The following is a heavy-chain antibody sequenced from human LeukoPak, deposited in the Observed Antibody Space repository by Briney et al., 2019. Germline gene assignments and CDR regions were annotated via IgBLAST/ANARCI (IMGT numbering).Heavy chain of an antibody. Sequence: PGGSLRLSCAASGFTFSSYSMNWVRQAPGKGLEWVSAISSSSSYIYYADSVKGRFTISRDNAKNSLYLQMNSLRAEDTAVYYCARDQSIAVAGAIGYWGQGTLVTVSS. V-gene: IGHV3-21*01. D-gene: IGHD6-19*01. CDR2: ISSSSSYI. CDR3: ARDQSIAVAGAIGY. CDR1: GFTFSSYS. J-gene: IGHJ4*02.